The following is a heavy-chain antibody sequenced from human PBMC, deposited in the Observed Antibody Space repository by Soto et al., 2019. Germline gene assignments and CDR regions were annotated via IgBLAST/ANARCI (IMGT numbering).Heavy chain of an antibody. V-gene: IGHV3-64D*06. Sequence: GGSLRLSCSASGFTFKSHAMHWVRQAPGKGLEYVSSIHTGGETTFYADAVKGRFIVSRDNSNNTLDLQMTSLKYEDSGVYYCVKGRAKHCSGRTCGLWMDLWGQGTTVTVSS. CDR2: IHTGGETT. CDR1: GFTFKSHA. J-gene: IGHJ6*02. D-gene: IGHD6-19*01. CDR3: VKGRAKHCSGRTCGLWMDL.